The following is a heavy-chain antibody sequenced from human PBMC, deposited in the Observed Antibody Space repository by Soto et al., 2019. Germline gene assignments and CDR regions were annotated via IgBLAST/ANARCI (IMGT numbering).Heavy chain of an antibody. V-gene: IGHV3-30-3*01. CDR1: GVTFCNFA. CDR2: ISYDGSNK. CDR3: ARDLDRSILDY. D-gene: IGHD3-9*01. Sequence: RLFCSASGVTFCNFALHWDRQAPGKGLEWLAVISYDGSNKYYADSVKGRFTISRDTSKNTLYLQMNSLRGEDTAVYYCARDLDRSILDYWGQGTLVTVSS. J-gene: IGHJ4*02.